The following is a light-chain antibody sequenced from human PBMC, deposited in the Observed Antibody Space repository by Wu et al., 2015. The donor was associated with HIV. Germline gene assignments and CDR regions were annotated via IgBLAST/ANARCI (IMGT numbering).Light chain of an antibody. CDR1: QSVSSN. Sequence: EIVMTQSPATLSVSLGKRATLSCRASQSVSSNLAWYQQKPGQAPRLLIYGASNRAADIPDRFSGSGSGTDFTLTISRLEPEDSAVYYCHQYGSGYLYRFGQGTKLEIK. V-gene: IGKV3-20*01. J-gene: IGKJ2*03. CDR2: GAS. CDR3: HQYGSGYLYR.